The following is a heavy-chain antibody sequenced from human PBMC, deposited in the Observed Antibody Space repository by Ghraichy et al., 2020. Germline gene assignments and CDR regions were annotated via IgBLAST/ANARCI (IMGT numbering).Heavy chain of an antibody. V-gene: IGHV3-30*02. CDR2: IRYDGSNK. D-gene: IGHD3-10*01. CDR3: AKDATITMVRGVIITMDY. Sequence: GGSLRLSCAASGFTFSSYGMHWVRQAPGKGLEWVAFIRYDGSNKYYADSVKGRFTISRDNSKNTLYLQMNSLRAEDTAVYYCAKDATITMVRGVIITMDYWGQGTLVTVSS. CDR1: GFTFSSYG. J-gene: IGHJ4*02.